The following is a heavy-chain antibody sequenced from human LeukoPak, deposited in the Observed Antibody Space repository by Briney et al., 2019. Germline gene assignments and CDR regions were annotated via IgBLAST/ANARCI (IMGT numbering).Heavy chain of an antibody. CDR2: IRSKADNYAT. V-gene: IGHV3-73*01. CDR1: GFTFSGSA. J-gene: IGHJ5*02. Sequence: GGSLRLSCAASGFTFSGSAMHWVRQASGKGLEWVGRIRSKADNYATAYAASVKGRFTISRDDSKNTAYLQMNSLKTEDTAVYYCTRHVPPAANWFDPWGQGTLVTVSS. D-gene: IGHD2-2*01. CDR3: TRHVPPAANWFDP.